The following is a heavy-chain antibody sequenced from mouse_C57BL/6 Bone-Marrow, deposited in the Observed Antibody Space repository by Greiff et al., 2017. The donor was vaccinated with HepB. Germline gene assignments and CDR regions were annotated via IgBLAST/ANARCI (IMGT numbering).Heavy chain of an antibody. Sequence: VKLQESGPELVKPGASVKISCKASGYAFSSSWMNWVKQRPGKGLEWIGRIYPGDGDTNYNGKFKGKATLTADKSSSTAYMQLSSLTSEDSAVYFCARQALTGFDYWGQGTTLTVSS. D-gene: IGHD4-1*01. CDR3: ARQALTGFDY. CDR1: GYAFSSSW. J-gene: IGHJ2*01. CDR2: IYPGDGDT. V-gene: IGHV1-82*01.